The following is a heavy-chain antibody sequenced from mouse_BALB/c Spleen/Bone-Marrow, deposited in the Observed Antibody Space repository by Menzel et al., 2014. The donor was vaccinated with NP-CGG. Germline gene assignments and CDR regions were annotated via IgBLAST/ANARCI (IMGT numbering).Heavy chain of an antibody. V-gene: IGHV14-3*02. D-gene: IGHD2-1*01. CDR2: IDPANGNT. Sequence: DVKLVESGAELVKPGASVKLSCTASGFNIKDTYMHWVKQRPEQGLEWIGRIDPANGNTKYDPKFQGKATITADTSSNTAYLQLSSLTPEDTAVYYCARYGNYRYAMDYWGQGTSVTVSS. J-gene: IGHJ4*01. CDR1: GFNIKDTY. CDR3: ARYGNYRYAMDY.